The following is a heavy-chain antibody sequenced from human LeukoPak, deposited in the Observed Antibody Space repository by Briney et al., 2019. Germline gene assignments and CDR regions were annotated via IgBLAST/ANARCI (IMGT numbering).Heavy chain of an antibody. CDR1: GGTFSSYA. V-gene: IGHV1-69*04. Sequence: SVKVSCKASGGTFSSYAISWVRQAPGQGLEWMGRIIPILGIADYAQKLQGRVTNTADKSTSTAYMELSSLRSEDTAVYYCASSLGYCSGGSCYPDYWGQGTLVTVSS. CDR3: ASSLGYCSGGSCYPDY. D-gene: IGHD2-15*01. CDR2: IIPILGIA. J-gene: IGHJ4*02.